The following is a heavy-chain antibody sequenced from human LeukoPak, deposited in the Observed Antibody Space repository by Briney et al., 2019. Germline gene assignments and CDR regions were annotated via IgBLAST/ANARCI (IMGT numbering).Heavy chain of an antibody. D-gene: IGHD4-17*01. Sequence: GGSLRLSCAASGFTFSSYGMHWVRQAPGKGLEWVANIKQDGSEKYYVDSVKGRFTISRDSAKNSLYLQMNSLRAEDTAVYYCARGTPMTTVNYYMDVWGKGTTVTISS. CDR1: GFTFSSYG. CDR2: IKQDGSEK. V-gene: IGHV3-7*01. CDR3: ARGTPMTTVNYYMDV. J-gene: IGHJ6*03.